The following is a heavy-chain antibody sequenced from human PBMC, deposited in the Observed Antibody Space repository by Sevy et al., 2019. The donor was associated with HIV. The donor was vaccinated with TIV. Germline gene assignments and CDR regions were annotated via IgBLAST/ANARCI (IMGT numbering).Heavy chain of an antibody. Sequence: SETLSLTCTVSGGSISSSSYYWGWIRQPPGKGLEWIGSIYYSGSTYYNPSLKSRVTISVDTSKNQFSLKLSSVTAADTAVYYCARPGRDGYNFEAYAFDVWGQGTMVTVSS. CDR2: IYYSGST. CDR3: ARPGRDGYNFEAYAFDV. CDR1: GGSISSSSYY. D-gene: IGHD5-12*01. J-gene: IGHJ3*01. V-gene: IGHV4-39*01.